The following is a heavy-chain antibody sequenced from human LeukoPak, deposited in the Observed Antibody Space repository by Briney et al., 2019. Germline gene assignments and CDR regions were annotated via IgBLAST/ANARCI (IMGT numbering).Heavy chain of an antibody. Sequence: PVGSLGLSCAASGFTFSSYAMHWVRQAPGKGLEWVAVISYDGSNKYYADSVKGRFTISRDNSKNTLYLQMNSLRAEDTAVYYCARGGIGRFDYWGQGTLVTVSS. CDR1: GFTFSSYA. D-gene: IGHD6-13*01. CDR3: ARGGIGRFDY. CDR2: ISYDGSNK. J-gene: IGHJ4*02. V-gene: IGHV3-30*04.